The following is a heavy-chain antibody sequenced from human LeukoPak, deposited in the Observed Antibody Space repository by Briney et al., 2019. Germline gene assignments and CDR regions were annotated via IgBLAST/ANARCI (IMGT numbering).Heavy chain of an antibody. CDR2: INPNSGGT. J-gene: IGHJ4*02. Sequence: ASVKVSCKASGYTFPGYYMHWVRQAPGQGLEWMGWINPNSGGTNYAQKFQGRVTMTRDTSISTAYMELSRLRSDDTAVYYCARDHAYYYDSSGIPGYWGQGTLVTVSS. V-gene: IGHV1-2*02. CDR3: ARDHAYYYDSSGIPGY. D-gene: IGHD3-22*01. CDR1: GYTFPGYY.